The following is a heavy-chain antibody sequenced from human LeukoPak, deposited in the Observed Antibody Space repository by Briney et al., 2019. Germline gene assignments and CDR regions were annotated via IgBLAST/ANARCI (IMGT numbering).Heavy chain of an antibody. D-gene: IGHD5-24*01. CDR2: INHSGST. CDR1: GGSFSGYY. V-gene: IGHV4-34*01. Sequence: SETLSLTCAVYGGSFSGYYWSWIRRPPGKGLEWIGEINHSGSTNYNPSLKSRVTISVDTSKNQFSLKLSSVTAADTAVYYCARGVKDGYNYGDWYFDLWGRGTLVTVSS. CDR3: ARGVKDGYNYGDWYFDL. J-gene: IGHJ2*01.